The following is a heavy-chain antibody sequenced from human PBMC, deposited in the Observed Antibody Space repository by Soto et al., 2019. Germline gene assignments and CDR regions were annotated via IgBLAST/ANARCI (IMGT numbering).Heavy chain of an antibody. CDR2: TDYSGNT. V-gene: IGHV4-59*08. CDR1: SDSISSYY. D-gene: IGHD6-19*01. J-gene: IGHJ4*02. Sequence: QVQLQESGPGLVRPSETLSLTCTVSSDSISSYYWIWIWQSPGKGLEWIGYTDYSGNTNYNPSPTCRVTISGATSKNQFSLRLSSVTAADTAVYYCARAVGDPLYYLDYWGQGTLVPVSS. CDR3: ARAVGDPLYYLDY.